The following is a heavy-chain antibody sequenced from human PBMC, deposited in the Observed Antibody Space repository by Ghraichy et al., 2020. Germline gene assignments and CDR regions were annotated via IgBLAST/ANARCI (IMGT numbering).Heavy chain of an antibody. Sequence: SETLSLTCAVYGGSFSGYYWSWIRQPPGKGLEWIGEINHSGSTNYNPSLKSRVTISVDTSKNQFSLKLSSVTAADTAVYYCARRQGRKYYDILTGYYNHDNWFDPWGQGTLVTVSS. D-gene: IGHD3-9*01. J-gene: IGHJ5*02. CDR3: ARRQGRKYYDILTGYYNHDNWFDP. CDR1: GGSFSGYY. V-gene: IGHV4-34*01. CDR2: INHSGST.